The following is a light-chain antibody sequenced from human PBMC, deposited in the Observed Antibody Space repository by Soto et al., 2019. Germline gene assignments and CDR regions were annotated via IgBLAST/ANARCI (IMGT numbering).Light chain of an antibody. Sequence: EIVMTQSPATLSVSPGERATLSCRASQSISSSLAWYQQIPGQAPRLLIYGASTRAPGIPARFSGSGSGTEFTLTISSLQSEDFAVYYCRQYNNWPPWTFGQGTKVDIK. CDR2: GAS. J-gene: IGKJ1*01. CDR1: QSISSS. V-gene: IGKV3-15*01. CDR3: RQYNNWPPWT.